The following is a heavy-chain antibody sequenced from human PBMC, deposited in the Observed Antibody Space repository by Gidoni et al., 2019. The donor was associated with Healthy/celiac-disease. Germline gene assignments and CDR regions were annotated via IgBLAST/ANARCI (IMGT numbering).Heavy chain of an antibody. J-gene: IGHJ6*02. Sequence: EWVAVISYDGSNKYYADSVKGRFTISRDNSKNTLYLQMNSLRAEDTAVYYCARDTIEAGTVVTTPDGMDVWGQGTTVTVSS. D-gene: IGHD2-15*01. CDR3: ARDTIEAGTVVTTPDGMDV. V-gene: IGHV3-30-3*01. CDR2: ISYDGSNK.